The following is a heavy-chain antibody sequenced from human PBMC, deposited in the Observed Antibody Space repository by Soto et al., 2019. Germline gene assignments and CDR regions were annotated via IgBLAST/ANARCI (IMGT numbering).Heavy chain of an antibody. V-gene: IGHV3-48*02. CDR1: GFTFSSYS. CDR3: ATGLSYDFWSGYYFDY. D-gene: IGHD3-3*01. J-gene: IGHJ4*02. Sequence: PGGSLRLSCAASGFTFSSYSMNWVRQAPGKGLEWVSYISSSSSTIYYADSVKGRFTISRDNAKNSLYLQMNSLRDEDTAVYYCATGLSYDFWSGYYFDYWGQGTLVTVSS. CDR2: ISSSSSTI.